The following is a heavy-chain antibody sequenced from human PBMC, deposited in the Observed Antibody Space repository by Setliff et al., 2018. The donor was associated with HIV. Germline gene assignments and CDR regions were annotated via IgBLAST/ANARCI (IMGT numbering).Heavy chain of an antibody. CDR2: ISTSGDSM. D-gene: IGHD7-27*01. V-gene: IGHV3-48*03. Sequence: SLRLSCAASGFIFSDYKMNWVRQAPGKGLEWVSYISTSGDSMYHADSVRGRFTVSRDNPKNSLYLQMNSLRVEDTAVYYCARETSVATWGHQCDYWGQGTLVTVSS. CDR3: ARETSVATWGHQCDY. J-gene: IGHJ4*02. CDR1: GFIFSDYK.